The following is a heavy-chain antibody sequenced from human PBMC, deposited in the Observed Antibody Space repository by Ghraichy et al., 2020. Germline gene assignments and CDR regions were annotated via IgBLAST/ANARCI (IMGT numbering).Heavy chain of an antibody. V-gene: IGHV1-69*13. Sequence: SVKVSCKASGGTFSSYAISWVRQAPGQGLEWMGGIIPIFGTANYAQKFQGRVTITADESTSTAYMELSSLRSEDTAVYYCARGPSDQSLRFLEWSPDWGQGTLVTVSS. J-gene: IGHJ4*02. CDR3: ARGPSDQSLRFLEWSPD. CDR2: IIPIFGTA. D-gene: IGHD3-3*01. CDR1: GGTFSSYA.